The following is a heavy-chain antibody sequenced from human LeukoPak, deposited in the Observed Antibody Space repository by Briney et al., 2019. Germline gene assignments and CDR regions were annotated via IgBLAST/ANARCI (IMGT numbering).Heavy chain of an antibody. CDR1: GGSISSYY. CDR3: ARVVVGLVAANGYGWFDP. V-gene: IGHV4-4*07. D-gene: IGHD2-15*01. CDR2: IYTSGST. J-gene: IGHJ5*02. Sequence: SETLSLTCTVSGGSISSYYWSWIRQPAGKGLEWIGRIYTSGSTNYNPSLKSRVTMSVDTSKNQISLKLSSVTAADTAVYYCARVVVGLVAANGYGWFDPWGQGTLVTVSS.